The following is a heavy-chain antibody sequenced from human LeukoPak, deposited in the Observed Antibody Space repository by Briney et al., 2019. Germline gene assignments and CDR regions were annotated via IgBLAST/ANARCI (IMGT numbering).Heavy chain of an antibody. CDR1: GFTFSSYW. J-gene: IGHJ5*02. CDR3: ARDPALYGGNFDLSPRAKRDRGVNWFDP. CDR2: INSDGSST. D-gene: IGHD4-23*01. Sequence: GGSLRLSCAASGFTFSSYWMHWVRQAPGKGLVWVSRINSDGSSTSYADSVKGRFTISRDNAKNTLYLQMNSLRAEHTAVYYCARDPALYGGNFDLSPRAKRDRGVNWFDPWGQGTLVTVSS. V-gene: IGHV3-74*01.